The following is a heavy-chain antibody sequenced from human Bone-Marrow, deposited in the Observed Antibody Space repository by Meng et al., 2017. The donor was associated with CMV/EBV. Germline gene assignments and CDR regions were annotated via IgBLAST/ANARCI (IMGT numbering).Heavy chain of an antibody. J-gene: IGHJ6*02. CDR2: IVVGSGYT. CDR3: ASKAMDV. CDR1: GFSFTNAA. Sequence: SVKVSCKASGFSFTNAAVQWVRQARGEPLEWIGWIVVGSGYTSYAQKLQGRVTITRDMATSTAYMEVSSLRSDDTAVYYCASKAMDVWGQGTTVTVSS. V-gene: IGHV1-58*01.